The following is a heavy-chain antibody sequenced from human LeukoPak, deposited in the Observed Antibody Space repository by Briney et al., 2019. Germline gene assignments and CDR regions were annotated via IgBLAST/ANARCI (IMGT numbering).Heavy chain of an antibody. Sequence: PGESLKISCKGSGYSFTNYWIGWVRQMPGKGLEWMGIIYPGDSDTRYSPSFQGQVTISADKSINTAYLQWNSLKTSDTAMYYCARQEGTITRIREVIDFWGQGTLVTVSS. D-gene: IGHD3-10*01. V-gene: IGHV5-51*01. CDR1: GYSFTNYW. J-gene: IGHJ4*02. CDR2: IYPGDSDT. CDR3: ARQEGTITRIREVIDF.